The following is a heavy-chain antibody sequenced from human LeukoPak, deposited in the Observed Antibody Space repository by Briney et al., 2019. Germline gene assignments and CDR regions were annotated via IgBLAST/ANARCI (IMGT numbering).Heavy chain of an antibody. Sequence: GGSLRLSCAASGFTFSTYWMSWVRQAPGKGLEWVANIKQDGSEKYYVDSVKGRFTISRDNAKNSLYPQMNSLRAEDTALYYCAKDGYYYDSSGYLDYWGQGTLVTVSS. D-gene: IGHD3-22*01. CDR2: IKQDGSEK. CDR1: GFTFSTYW. J-gene: IGHJ4*02. CDR3: AKDGYYYDSSGYLDY. V-gene: IGHV3-7*03.